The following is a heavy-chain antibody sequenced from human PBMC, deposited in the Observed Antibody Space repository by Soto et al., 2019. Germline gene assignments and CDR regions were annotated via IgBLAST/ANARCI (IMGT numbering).Heavy chain of an antibody. D-gene: IGHD4-17*01. CDR2: ISYDGSNK. CDR3: ARDISWVDYGDYGGFDY. CDR1: GFTFSSYA. J-gene: IGHJ4*02. Sequence: QVQLVESGGGVVQPGRSLRLSCAVSGFTFSSYAVHWVRQAPGKGLEWVAVISYDGSNKYYADSVKGRFTISRDNSKNTLYLQMNSLRAEDTAVYYCARDISWVDYGDYGGFDYWGQGTLVTVSS. V-gene: IGHV3-30-3*01.